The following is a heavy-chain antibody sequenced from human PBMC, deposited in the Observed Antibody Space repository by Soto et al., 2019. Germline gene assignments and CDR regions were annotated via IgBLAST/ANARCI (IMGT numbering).Heavy chain of an antibody. CDR3: AKAYCGGDCYYYFHY. CDR1: GFTFRNYA. J-gene: IGHJ4*02. Sequence: EVQLLESGGGLVQPGGSLRLSCAASGFTFRNYALSWVRQAPGKGLEWVSGISGSGGSTYYADSVEGRFTISRDNSKNTLHLQMNSLRAEDTAVYYCAKAYCGGDCYYYFHYWGQGTRVTVSS. V-gene: IGHV3-23*01. D-gene: IGHD2-21*02. CDR2: ISGSGGST.